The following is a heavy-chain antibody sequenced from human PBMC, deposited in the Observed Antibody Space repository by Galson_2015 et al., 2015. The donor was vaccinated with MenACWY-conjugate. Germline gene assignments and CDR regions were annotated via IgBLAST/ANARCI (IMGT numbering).Heavy chain of an antibody. J-gene: IGHJ6*02. V-gene: IGHV5-51*01. CDR3: ARHPPGGRGMDV. CDR1: GYSFTNYW. Sequence: QSGAEVKKPGESLKISCKGSGYSFTNYWIGWVRQMPGRGLEWVGLISPIDSKTRYSPAFEGRVTISADNSITTAYLQWNSLQASDTATYYCARHPPGGRGMDVWSQGTTVTVSS. D-gene: IGHD1-26*01. CDR2: ISPIDSKT.